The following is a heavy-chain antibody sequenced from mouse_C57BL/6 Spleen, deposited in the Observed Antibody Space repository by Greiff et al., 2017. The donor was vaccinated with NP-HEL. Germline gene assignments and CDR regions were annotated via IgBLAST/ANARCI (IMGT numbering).Heavy chain of an antibody. Sequence: QVQLQQPGAELVRPGTSVKLSCKASGYTFTSYWMHWVKQRPGQGLEWIGVIDPSDSYTNYNQKFKGKATLTVDTSSSTAYMQLSSLTSEDSAVYFCAREDGYYWFAYWGQGTLVTVSA. J-gene: IGHJ3*01. V-gene: IGHV1-59*01. CDR3: AREDGYYWFAY. D-gene: IGHD2-3*01. CDR2: IDPSDSYT. CDR1: GYTFTSYW.